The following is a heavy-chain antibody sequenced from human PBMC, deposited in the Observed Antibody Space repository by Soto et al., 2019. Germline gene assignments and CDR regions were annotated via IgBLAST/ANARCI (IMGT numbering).Heavy chain of an antibody. CDR1: GGSFSGYY. CDR2: INHSGGT. CDR3: AKGKHPDY. J-gene: IGHJ4*02. V-gene: IGHV4-34*01. Sequence: SETLSLTCVVYGGSFSGYYWSWLRQPPGKGLEWIGEINHSGGTNYNPSLKSRVTISVDTPKNQFSLKLSSVTAADTAVYYCAKGKHPDYWGQGTLVTVSS.